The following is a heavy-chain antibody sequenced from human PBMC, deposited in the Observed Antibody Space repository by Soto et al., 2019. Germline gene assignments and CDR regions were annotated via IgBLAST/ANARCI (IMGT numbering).Heavy chain of an antibody. CDR2: INTANTNT. J-gene: IGHJ4*02. CDR1: GYTFTSYA. Sequence: QVQLVQSGAEVKKPGASVKVSCKASGYTFTSYAIHWMRQAPGQRPEWMGWINTANTNTKYSQKFQGRVTITRDTSASTAYMELNSLRSEDTGVYYCARDRFGYDSTETDYWGQGTLVTVSS. D-gene: IGHD3-22*01. CDR3: ARDRFGYDSTETDY. V-gene: IGHV1-3*04.